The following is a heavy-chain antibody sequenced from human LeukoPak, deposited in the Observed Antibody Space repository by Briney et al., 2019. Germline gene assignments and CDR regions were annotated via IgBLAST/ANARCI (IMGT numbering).Heavy chain of an antibody. CDR3: AREGGSYPNWFDP. Sequence: SETLSLTCTVSGGSISSYYWSWIRQPPGKGLEWIGYIYYSGSTNYNPSLKSRVTILVDTSKNQFSLKLSSVTAADTAVYYCAREGGSYPNWFDPWGQGTLVTVS. J-gene: IGHJ5*02. CDR2: IYYSGST. V-gene: IGHV4-59*01. D-gene: IGHD1-26*01. CDR1: GGSISSYY.